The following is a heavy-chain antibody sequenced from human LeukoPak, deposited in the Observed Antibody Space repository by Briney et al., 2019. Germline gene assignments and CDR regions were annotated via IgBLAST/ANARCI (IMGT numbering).Heavy chain of an antibody. CDR3: ARDSYSNYGTMDV. CDR2: IYYSGST. J-gene: IGHJ6*03. Sequence: SETLSLTCTVSGGSISSGGYYWSWIRQHPGKGLEWIGYIYYSGSTYYNPSLKSRVTISVDTSKNQFSLKLSSVTAADTAMYYCARDSYSNYGTMDVWGKGTTVTVSS. V-gene: IGHV4-31*03. D-gene: IGHD4-11*01. CDR1: GGSISSGGYY.